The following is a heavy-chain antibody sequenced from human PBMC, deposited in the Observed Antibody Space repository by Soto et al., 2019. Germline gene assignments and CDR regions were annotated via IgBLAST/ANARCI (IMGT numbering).Heavy chain of an antibody. CDR2: ISGSGGST. CDR1: GFTFSSYS. J-gene: IGHJ6*02. D-gene: IGHD4-17*01. CDR3: AKGVKGYGRYYGMDV. V-gene: IGHV3-23*04. Sequence: EVQLVESGGGLVKPGGSLRLSCAASGFTFSSYSMNWVRQAPGKGLEWVSAISGSGGSTYYADSVKGRFTISRDNSKNTLYLQMNSLRAEDTAVYYCAKGVKGYGRYYGMDVWGQGTTVTVSS.